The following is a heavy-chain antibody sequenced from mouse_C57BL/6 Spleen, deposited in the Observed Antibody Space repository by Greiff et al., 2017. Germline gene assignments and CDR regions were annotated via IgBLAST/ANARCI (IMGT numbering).Heavy chain of an antibody. J-gene: IGHJ2*01. CDR3: ARQSYGSSTYFDY. V-gene: IGHV5-6*01. D-gene: IGHD1-1*01. CDR2: ISSGGSYT. CDR1: GFTFSSYG. Sequence: EVQLVESGGDLVKPGASLKLSCAASGFTFSSYGMSWVRQTPDTRLEWVATISSGGSYTYYPDSVKGRFTMSRDNAKNTLYLQMRSLTSEDTAMYYCARQSYGSSTYFDYWGQGTTLTVAA.